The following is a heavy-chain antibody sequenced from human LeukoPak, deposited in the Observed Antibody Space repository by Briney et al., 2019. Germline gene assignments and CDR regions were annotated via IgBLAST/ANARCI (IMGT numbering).Heavy chain of an antibody. V-gene: IGHV4-39*07. CDR1: GDSISSSSYY. CDR2: IYYSGST. J-gene: IGHJ4*02. Sequence: SETLSLTCTVSGDSISSSSYYWGWIRQPPGKGLEWIGSIYYSGSTYYNPSLKSRVTISVDTSKNQFSLKLSSVTAADTAVYYCARGVSSYDILTGYQFDYWGQGTLVTVSS. CDR3: ARGVSSYDILTGYQFDY. D-gene: IGHD3-9*01.